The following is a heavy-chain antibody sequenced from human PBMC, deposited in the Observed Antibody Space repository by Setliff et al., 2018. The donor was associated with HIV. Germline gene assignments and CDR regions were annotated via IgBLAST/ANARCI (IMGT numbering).Heavy chain of an antibody. Sequence: PSETLSLTCTVSGYSIRSGYYWGWTRQSPGKGLEWIGTMFRTGTSYYNPSLTSRVTISQDTSKNQFSLELTSVTAADTAVYYCATVDGTRYLDYWGQGKLVTVSS. CDR2: MFRTGTS. CDR1: GYSIRSGYY. CDR3: ATVDGTRYLDY. D-gene: IGHD1-1*01. J-gene: IGHJ4*02. V-gene: IGHV4-38-2*02.